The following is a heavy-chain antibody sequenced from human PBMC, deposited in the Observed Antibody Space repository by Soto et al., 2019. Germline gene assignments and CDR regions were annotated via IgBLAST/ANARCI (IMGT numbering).Heavy chain of an antibody. D-gene: IGHD6-13*01. V-gene: IGHV1-69*06. CDR2: ICPFIDTA. CDR1: GGTFSNYA. J-gene: IGHJ4*02. CDR3: ARGGYASSWRFDY. Sequence: QVQLVQSGAEVKKPGSSVKVSCTASGGTFSNYAISWVRQAHGQVLEWMGGICPFIDTANYAQKFQGRVTITADKFTSTVYMELRSLRSEDTSVYYCARGGYASSWRFDYWGLGTLVTVSS.